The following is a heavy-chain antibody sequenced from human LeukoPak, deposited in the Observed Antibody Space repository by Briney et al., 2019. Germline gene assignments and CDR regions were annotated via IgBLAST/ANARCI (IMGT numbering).Heavy chain of an antibody. CDR1: GGSISSSSYF. D-gene: IGHD2-21*02. V-gene: IGHV4-39*07. J-gene: IGHJ4*02. CDR2: VYYSGST. CDR3: AKTVTARYYFDY. Sequence: PSETLSLTCTVSGGSISSSSYFWGWIRQPPGKGLEWIGGVYYSGSTYYNPSLKSRVTISVDTSKNQFSLKLSSVTAADTAVYYCAKTVTARYYFDYWGQGTLVTVSS.